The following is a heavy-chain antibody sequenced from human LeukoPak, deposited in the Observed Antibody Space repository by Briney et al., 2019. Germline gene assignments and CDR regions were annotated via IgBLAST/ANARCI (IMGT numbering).Heavy chain of an antibody. J-gene: IGHJ6*02. Sequence: GASVKVSCKVSGYILTELSMHWVRQAPGKGLEWMGGFDSEDGETIYAQKFQGRVTMTEDTSTDTAYMELSSLRSEDTAVYYCATDGIVVVPAAMWYYGMDVWGQGTTVTVSS. V-gene: IGHV1-24*01. CDR3: ATDGIVVVPAAMWYYGMDV. CDR1: GYILTELS. D-gene: IGHD2-2*01. CDR2: FDSEDGET.